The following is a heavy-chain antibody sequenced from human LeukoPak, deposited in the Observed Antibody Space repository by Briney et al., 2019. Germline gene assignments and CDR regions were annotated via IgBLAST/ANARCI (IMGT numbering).Heavy chain of an antibody. CDR1: GGSISSGSYY. Sequence: SETLSLTCTVSGGSISSGSYYWSWIRQPAGKGLEWIGRIYTSGSTNYNPSLKSRVTISVDTSKNQFSLKLSSVTAADTAVYYCARDAHEYSSGWYLYYYYYYYMDVWGKGTTVTISS. V-gene: IGHV4-61*02. CDR2: IYTSGST. CDR3: ARDAHEYSSGWYLYYYYYYYMDV. D-gene: IGHD6-19*01. J-gene: IGHJ6*03.